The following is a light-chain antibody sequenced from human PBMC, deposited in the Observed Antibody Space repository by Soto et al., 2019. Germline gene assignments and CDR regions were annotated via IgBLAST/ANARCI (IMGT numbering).Light chain of an antibody. Sequence: EIVLTQSPGTLSLSPGERATLSCRASQSVSSSYLAWYQQKAGQVPRLLINDASNRATGIPARFSGSGSGTDFTLTISSLEPEDFAVYYCQQRSDWPPITFGQGTRLEIK. V-gene: IGKV3D-20*02. CDR3: QQRSDWPPIT. J-gene: IGKJ5*01. CDR2: DAS. CDR1: QSVSSSY.